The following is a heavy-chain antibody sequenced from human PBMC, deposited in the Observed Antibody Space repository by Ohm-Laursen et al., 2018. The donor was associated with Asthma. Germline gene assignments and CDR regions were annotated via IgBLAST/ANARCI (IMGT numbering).Heavy chain of an antibody. V-gene: IGHV3-7*05. J-gene: IGHJ4*02. CDR1: GLPFSNFW. Sequence: SLRLSCSAFGLPFSNFWMSWVRQAPGKGLEWVANIYPDGGEKYYVDSVDGRFTISRDNAKNSLYLQMNGLRAEDTAVYYCATNLPYEAENYWGQGTLVTVSS. CDR2: IYPDGGEK. D-gene: IGHD3-16*01. CDR3: ATNLPYEAENY.